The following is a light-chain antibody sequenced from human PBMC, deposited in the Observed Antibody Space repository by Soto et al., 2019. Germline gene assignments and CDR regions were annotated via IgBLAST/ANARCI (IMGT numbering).Light chain of an antibody. V-gene: IGLV2-23*01. J-gene: IGLJ1*01. CDR3: FSHVRSSTSYV. Sequence: QSALTQPASVSGSPGQSITISCTGTSSDVGSYNLVSWYQQHPGKAPKLMIYEGSKRPSGVSNRFSGSKSGNTASLTISGLQAEDEADYYCFSHVRSSTSYVFGTGTKLTVL. CDR2: EGS. CDR1: SSDVGSYNL.